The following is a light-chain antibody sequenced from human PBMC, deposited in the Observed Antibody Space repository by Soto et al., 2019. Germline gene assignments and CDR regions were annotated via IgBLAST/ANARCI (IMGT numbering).Light chain of an antibody. Sequence: DIQMSQFPSSLSASVGDRVTITCRASQTIRVYLNWYQQRPGKAPHLLIYGASRLPSDVPPRFSGTASGTEYTLTISSLQPEDFGTYFCQQSYSSSWTFGQGTKV. J-gene: IGKJ1*01. CDR2: GAS. CDR3: QQSYSSSWT. V-gene: IGKV1-39*01. CDR1: QTIRVY.